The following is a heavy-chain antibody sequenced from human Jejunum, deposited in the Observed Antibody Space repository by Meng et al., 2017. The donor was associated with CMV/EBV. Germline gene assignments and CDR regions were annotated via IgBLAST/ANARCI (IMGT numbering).Heavy chain of an antibody. Sequence: CKTSGYAFNSYDIKWVRQATGKGLEWMGWMNPIRGNTVYAQKFQGRVTMTRDSSINTAYLELSSLTSEDTAVYYCARGLRIVGTALAFWGQGSLVTVSS. D-gene: IGHD1-7*01. V-gene: IGHV1-8*01. CDR3: ARGLRIVGTALAF. CDR1: GYAFNSYD. CDR2: MNPIRGNT. J-gene: IGHJ4*02.